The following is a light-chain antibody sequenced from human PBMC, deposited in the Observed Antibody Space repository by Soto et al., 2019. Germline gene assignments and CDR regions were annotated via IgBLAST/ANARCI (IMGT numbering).Light chain of an antibody. CDR3: SSHTSSGTLVV. Sequence: QSALTQPASVSGSPGQSITIPCTGTSSDVGGYNYVSWYQQHPGKAPKLIIYDVSNRPSGVSNRFSGSKSGNTASLAISGLQAEDESDYYCSSHTSSGTLVVFGGGTKVTVL. CDR2: DVS. CDR1: SSDVGGYNY. V-gene: IGLV2-14*01. J-gene: IGLJ3*02.